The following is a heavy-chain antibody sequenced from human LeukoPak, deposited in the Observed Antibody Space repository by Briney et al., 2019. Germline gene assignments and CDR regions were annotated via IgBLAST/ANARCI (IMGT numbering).Heavy chain of an antibody. J-gene: IGHJ4*02. V-gene: IGHV3-30*02. CDR3: AQVYGSASGESIRF. D-gene: IGHD3-10*01. CDR2: IRYDGSDK. CDR1: GFTFSSYN. Sequence: GGSLRLSCAASGFTFSSYNMPWVRQAPGKGLEWVAHIRYDGSDKSYADSVKGRFTVSRDNSKNTLYLHMTSLRSEDTAVYYCAQVYGSASGESIRFWGQGTLVTVSS.